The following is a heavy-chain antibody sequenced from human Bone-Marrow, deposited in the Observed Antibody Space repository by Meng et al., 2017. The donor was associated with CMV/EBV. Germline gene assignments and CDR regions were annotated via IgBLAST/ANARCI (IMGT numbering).Heavy chain of an antibody. CDR1: GGSISSSSYY. Sequence: SETLSLTCTVSGGSISSSSYYWGWIRQPPGKGLEWIGSIYYSGSTYYNPSLKGRVTISVDTSKSQFSLKLSSVTAADTAVYYCASCGGDCPKHFKYFQHWGQGTLVTVSS. CDR3: ASCGGDCPKHFKYFQH. D-gene: IGHD2-21*01. J-gene: IGHJ1*01. V-gene: IGHV4-39*07. CDR2: IYYSGST.